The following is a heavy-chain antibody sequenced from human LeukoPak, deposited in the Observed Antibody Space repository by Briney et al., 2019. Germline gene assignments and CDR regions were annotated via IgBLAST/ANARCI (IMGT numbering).Heavy chain of an antibody. CDR1: GGSISSYY. CDR2: MHTSGST. CDR3: ARGGYDILTDQGGNWFDP. J-gene: IGHJ5*02. V-gene: IGHV4-4*07. Sequence: SETLSLTCTVSGGSISSYYWSWIRQPAGKGLEWIGRMHTSGSTSYKSSLKSRFTISVDASKNLFSLKLSSVTAADTAVYYCARGGYDILTDQGGNWFDPWGQGTLVTVSS. D-gene: IGHD3-9*01.